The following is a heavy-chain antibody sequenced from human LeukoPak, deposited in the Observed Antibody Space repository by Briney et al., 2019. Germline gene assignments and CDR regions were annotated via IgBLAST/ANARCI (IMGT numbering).Heavy chain of an antibody. J-gene: IGHJ4*02. D-gene: IGHD3-10*01. CDR3: ARDRFYGPGSYSLGY. CDR1: GYTFTSYA. Sequence: GASVKVSCKASGYTFTSYAMHWVRQAPGQRLEWMGWINAGNGNTKYSQKFQGRVTITRDTSASTAYMELSSLRSEDTAVYYCARDRFYGPGSYSLGYWGQGTLVTVSS. CDR2: INAGNGNT. V-gene: IGHV1-3*01.